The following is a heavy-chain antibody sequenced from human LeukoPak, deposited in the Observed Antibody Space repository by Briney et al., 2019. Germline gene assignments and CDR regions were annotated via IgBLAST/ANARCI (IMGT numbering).Heavy chain of an antibody. Sequence: PSETLSLTCTVSGGSISRSTYYWGWIRQPPGKGLEWIGSIYYSGSTYYNLSLKSRVTISVDTSKNQFSLKLSSVTAADTAVYYCARRAGYTGSWYEYWGQGTLVTVSS. CDR1: GGSISRSTYY. V-gene: IGHV4-39*01. J-gene: IGHJ4*02. D-gene: IGHD6-13*01. CDR2: IYYSGST. CDR3: ARRAGYTGSWYEY.